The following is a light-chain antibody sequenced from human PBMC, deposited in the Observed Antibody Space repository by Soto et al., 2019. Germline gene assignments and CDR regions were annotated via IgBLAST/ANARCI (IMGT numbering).Light chain of an antibody. J-gene: IGLJ2*01. CDR3: GTWDSSLSAVV. V-gene: IGLV1-51*01. CDR2: DNN. CDR1: SSNIGNNY. Sequence: QSVLTPPPSVSAAPGQKVTISCSGSSSNIGNNYVSWYQQLPGTAPKFLMYDNNKGPSGIPDRFSGSKSGTSATLGITGLQTGDEADYYCGTWDSSLSAVVFGGGTKLTVL.